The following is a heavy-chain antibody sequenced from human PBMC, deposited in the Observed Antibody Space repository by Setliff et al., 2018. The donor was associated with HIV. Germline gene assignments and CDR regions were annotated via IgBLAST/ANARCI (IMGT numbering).Heavy chain of an antibody. Sequence: GESMKISCKGSGYSFTKYWIAWVRQTPGKGLEWMGIIAPSDSDTRHSPSFQGQVTMSAEKSVSTAYLQWSSLRAADTAVYYCARADCGGDCYLPYYFDHWGQGTLVTVSS. V-gene: IGHV5-51*01. CDR3: ARADCGGDCYLPYYFDH. J-gene: IGHJ4*02. CDR1: GYSFTKYW. D-gene: IGHD2-21*02. CDR2: IAPSDSDT.